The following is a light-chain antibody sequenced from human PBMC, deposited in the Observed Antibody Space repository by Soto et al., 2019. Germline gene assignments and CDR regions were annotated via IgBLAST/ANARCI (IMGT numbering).Light chain of an antibody. J-gene: IGKJ4*01. Sequence: DIQLTQSPPSQSASVGDRVTITCQASQDINNYLNWYQQKPGKAPKLLIYDASTLETGVPSRFSGSGSGTDFTFTINSLQPEDFATYYCQQYDNLPLTFGGGTKVEIK. CDR2: DAS. V-gene: IGKV1-33*01. CDR3: QQYDNLPLT. CDR1: QDINNY.